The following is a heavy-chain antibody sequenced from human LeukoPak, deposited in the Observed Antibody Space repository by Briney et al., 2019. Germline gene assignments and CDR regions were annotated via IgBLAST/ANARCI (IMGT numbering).Heavy chain of an antibody. Sequence: GGSLRLSYAASGFTFSSYWMSWVRQAPGKGLEWVANIEQDGSEKYYVDSVKGRFTISRDNAKNSLYLQMNSLRAEDTAVYYCASRYCSSTSCSPVIDSWGQGTLVTVSS. CDR3: ASRYCSSTSCSPVIDS. CDR1: GFTFSSYW. V-gene: IGHV3-7*01. D-gene: IGHD2-2*01. J-gene: IGHJ4*02. CDR2: IEQDGSEK.